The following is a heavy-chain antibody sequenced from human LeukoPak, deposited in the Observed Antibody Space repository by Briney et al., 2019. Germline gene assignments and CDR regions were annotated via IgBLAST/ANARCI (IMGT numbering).Heavy chain of an antibody. J-gene: IGHJ4*02. CDR3: ANGGSGSYKGVDS. V-gene: IGHV3-43*02. Sequence: GGSLRLSCATSGFTFDDYAVHWVRQAPGKGLEWVSLISGNGGNTYYADSVKGRFTISRDNSKNSLYLQMNSLRTEDTALYYCANGGSGSYKGVDSWGQGTLVTVSS. D-gene: IGHD3-10*01. CDR1: GFTFDDYA. CDR2: ISGNGGNT.